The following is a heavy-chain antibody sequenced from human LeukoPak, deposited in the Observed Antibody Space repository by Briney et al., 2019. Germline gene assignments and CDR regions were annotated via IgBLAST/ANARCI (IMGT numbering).Heavy chain of an antibody. V-gene: IGHV3-23*01. CDR1: GFTFSSYA. J-gene: IGHJ5*02. Sequence: GGSLRLSCAASGFTFSSYAMSWVRQAPGKGLEWVSAISGSGGSTYYADSVRGRFTISRDNSKNTLYLQMNSLRAEDTAVYYCAKDRAAVDPPTMVRGVIILGWFDPWGQGTLVTVSS. CDR3: AKDRAAVDPPTMVRGVIILGWFDP. CDR2: ISGSGGST. D-gene: IGHD3-10*01.